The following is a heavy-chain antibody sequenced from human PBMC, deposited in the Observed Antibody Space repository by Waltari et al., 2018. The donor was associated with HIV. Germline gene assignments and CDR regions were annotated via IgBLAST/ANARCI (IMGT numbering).Heavy chain of an antibody. CDR1: GYTFTSYY. CDR2: INPNGGST. D-gene: IGHD3-16*01. CDR3: ARVESMLRVVHFDY. Sequence: QVQLVQSGAEVKKPGASAKLSCKASGYTFTSYYMYWVRQAPGQGLEWMGIINPNGGSTSNTQKFQGRVTMTTDTSTSTAYMELRNLRSDDTAMYYCARVESMLRVVHFDYWGQGTLVTVSS. V-gene: IGHV1-46*01. J-gene: IGHJ4*02.